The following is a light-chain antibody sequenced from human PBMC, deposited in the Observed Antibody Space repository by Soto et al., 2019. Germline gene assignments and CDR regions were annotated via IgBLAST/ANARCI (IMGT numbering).Light chain of an antibody. CDR1: QSISDT. Sequence: EIVMTQSPATLSVSPGGRATLYFRASQSISDTLAWYQQKPGQAPRLLIYGASTRAPGFPARFSGSGSGTDFTLTISSLQSEDFAVYYCQQYNNWPWTFGQGTKVDNK. J-gene: IGKJ1*01. CDR3: QQYNNWPWT. V-gene: IGKV3-15*01. CDR2: GAS.